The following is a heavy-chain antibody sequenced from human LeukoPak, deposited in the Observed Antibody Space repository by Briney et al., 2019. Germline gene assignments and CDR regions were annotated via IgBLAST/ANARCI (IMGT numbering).Heavy chain of an antibody. J-gene: IGHJ5*01. CDR3: ARGRAPGRNWFDS. CDR2: ISSSGSTI. D-gene: IGHD3-10*01. V-gene: IGHV3-48*03. CDR1: RFTFSSYE. Sequence: PGGSLRLSCAASRFTFSSYEMNWVRQAPGKGLEWGSYISSSGSTIYYADSVKGRFTISRDNAKNSLYLQMNSLRAEDTAVYYCARGRAPGRNWFDSWGQGTLVTVSP.